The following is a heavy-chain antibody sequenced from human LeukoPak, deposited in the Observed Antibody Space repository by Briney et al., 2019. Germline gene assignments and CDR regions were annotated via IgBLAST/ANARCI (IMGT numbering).Heavy chain of an antibody. Sequence: GGSLRLSCAASGFTFSNYGMSWVRQAPGKGLEWVSLISGRDSNTYYADSVEGRFTISRDNSRNTLYLQMNSLSAEDTAIYFCAKRSDYGDNGNYFDYWGQGTPVTASS. CDR3: AKRSDYGDNGNYFDY. CDR2: ISGRDSNT. D-gene: IGHD4-23*01. CDR1: GFTFSNYG. V-gene: IGHV3-23*01. J-gene: IGHJ4*02.